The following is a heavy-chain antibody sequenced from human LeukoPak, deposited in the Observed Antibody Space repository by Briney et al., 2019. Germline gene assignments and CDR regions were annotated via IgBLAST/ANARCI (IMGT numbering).Heavy chain of an antibody. D-gene: IGHD3-22*01. J-gene: IGHJ4*02. Sequence: SETLSLTCTVSGGSISSYYWSWIRQPPGKGLEWIGYIYYSGSTNYNPSLKSRVTISVDTSKNQFSLKLSSVTAVDTAVYYCASGIDSSGYYPGDYWGQGTLVTVSS. CDR1: GGSISSYY. CDR3: ASGIDSSGYYPGDY. CDR2: IYYSGST. V-gene: IGHV4-59*01.